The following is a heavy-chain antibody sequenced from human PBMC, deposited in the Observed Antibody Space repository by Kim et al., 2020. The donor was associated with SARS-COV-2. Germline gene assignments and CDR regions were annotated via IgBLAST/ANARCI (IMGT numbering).Heavy chain of an antibody. J-gene: IGHJ6*02. CDR3: ARDGSRYGYAAAGIVSRGMDV. V-gene: IGHV3-48*02. Sequence: GGSLRLSCAASGFTFSSYSMNWVRQAPGKGLEWVSYISSSSSTIYYADSVKGRFTISRDNAKNSLYLQMNSLRDEDTAVYYCARDGSRYGYAAAGIVSRGMDVWGQGTTVTVSS. CDR2: ISSSSSTI. CDR1: GFTFSSYS. D-gene: IGHD6-13*01.